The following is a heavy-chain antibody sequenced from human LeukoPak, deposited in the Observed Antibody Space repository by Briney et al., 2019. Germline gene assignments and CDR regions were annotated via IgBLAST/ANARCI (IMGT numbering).Heavy chain of an antibody. J-gene: IGHJ4*02. Sequence: GASLRLSCAASGFTFSGYAMSWVRQAPGKGLEWVSAISGSGGSTYYADSVKGRFTISRDNSKNTLYLQMNSLRAEDTAVYYCAKATYDFWSGYLAYSFDYWGQGTLVTVSS. V-gene: IGHV3-23*01. CDR1: GFTFSGYA. CDR3: AKATYDFWSGYLAYSFDY. CDR2: ISGSGGST. D-gene: IGHD3-3*01.